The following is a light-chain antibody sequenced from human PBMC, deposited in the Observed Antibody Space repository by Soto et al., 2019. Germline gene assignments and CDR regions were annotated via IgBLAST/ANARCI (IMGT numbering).Light chain of an antibody. CDR1: SSNIGAGYD. J-gene: IGLJ1*01. V-gene: IGLV1-40*01. CDR3: QSYDSSLSGSRV. Sequence: SLPTQPPPLSRAPRQRGTLSRPGSSSNIGAGYDVHWYQRLPGTAPKLLIYGNSNRPSGVPDRFSGSKSGTSASLAITGLQAEDEADYYCQSYDSSLSGSRVFGTGTKVTVL. CDR2: GNS.